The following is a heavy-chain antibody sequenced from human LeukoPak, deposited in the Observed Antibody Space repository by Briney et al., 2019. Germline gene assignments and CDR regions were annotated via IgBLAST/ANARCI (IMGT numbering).Heavy chain of an antibody. D-gene: IGHD1-26*01. CDR2: INPSGGST. V-gene: IGHV1-46*01. CDR3: ARVGRELGASDY. CDR1: GYTLTSYY. Sequence: ASVKVSCKASGYTLTSYYMHWVRQAPGQGLEWMGIINPSGGSTSYAQKFQGRVTMTRDTSTSTVYMELSSLRSEDTAVYYCARVGRELGASDYWGQGTLITVSS. J-gene: IGHJ4*02.